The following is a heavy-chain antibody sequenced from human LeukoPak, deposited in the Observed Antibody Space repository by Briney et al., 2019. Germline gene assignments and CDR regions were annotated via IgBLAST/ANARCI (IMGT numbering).Heavy chain of an antibody. CDR3: ARLWSAAYQSNYYYYYYMDV. D-gene: IGHD3-10*01. J-gene: IGHJ6*03. CDR1: GGSISSHY. CDR2: IYYSGST. Sequence: SETLSLTCTVSGGSISSHYWSWIRQPPGKGLEWIGYIYYSGSTNYNPSLKSRVTISVDTSKNQFSLKLSSVTAADTAVYYWARLWSAAYQSNYYYYYYMDVWGKGTTVTVSS. V-gene: IGHV4-59*11.